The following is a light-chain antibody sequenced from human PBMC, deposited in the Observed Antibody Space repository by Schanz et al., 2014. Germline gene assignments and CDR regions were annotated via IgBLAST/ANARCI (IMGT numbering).Light chain of an antibody. Sequence: EIVMTQSPDTLSVSPGERATLSCRASQSVSSNLAWYQQKPGQAPRLLIYGASTRATGIPARFSGSGSGTEFTLTISSLQSEDFAVYSCQQYGDSPPTFGPGTKVEI. V-gene: IGKV3-15*01. J-gene: IGKJ4*01. CDR3: QQYGDSPPT. CDR1: QSVSSN. CDR2: GAS.